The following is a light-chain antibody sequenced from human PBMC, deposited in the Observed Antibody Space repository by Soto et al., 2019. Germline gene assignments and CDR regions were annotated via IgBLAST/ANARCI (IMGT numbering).Light chain of an antibody. J-gene: IGLJ2*01. CDR1: SSDVGGHNY. CDR3: SSYADSSTVV. CDR2: NVD. Sequence: QSALTQVASVSASPGQSITISCTGTSSDVGGHNYVSWYQQHPGNAPKLMIYNVDYRPSGISNRFFGSKSGNTASLTISGLQADDEAYYYCSSYADSSTVVFGGGTKLTVL. V-gene: IGLV2-14*03.